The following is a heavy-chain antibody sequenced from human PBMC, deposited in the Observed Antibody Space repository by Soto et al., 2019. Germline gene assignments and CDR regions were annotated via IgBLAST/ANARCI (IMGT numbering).Heavy chain of an antibody. J-gene: IGHJ3*02. D-gene: IGHD1-7*01. CDR3: ARMMTTGTRAFDI. CDR1: GFMFSDNY. V-gene: IGHV3-11*06. Sequence: PGGSLRLSCAASGFMFSDNYMTWVRQAPGKGLEWISFISGGSTYTNYADSVKGRFTVSRDNAKNSLFLQMNSLRAEDTAVYYCARMMTTGTRAFDIWGQGTMVTVSS. CDR2: ISGGSTYT.